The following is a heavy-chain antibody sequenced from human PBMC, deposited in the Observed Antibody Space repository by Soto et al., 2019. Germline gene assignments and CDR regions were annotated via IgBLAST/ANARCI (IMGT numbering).Heavy chain of an antibody. J-gene: IGHJ6*02. V-gene: IGHV4-31*03. CDR2: IYYSGST. D-gene: IGHD3-10*01. CDR1: GGSISSGGYY. CDR3: ARENNSGSGSRCMDV. Sequence: QVQLQESGPGLVKPSQTLSLTCTVSGGSISSGGYYWSWIRQHPGKGLEWIGYIYYSGSTYYTPLPKIRVTISVDTSKNQFSLKLSSVTAADTAVYYCARENNSGSGSRCMDVWGQGTTVTVSS.